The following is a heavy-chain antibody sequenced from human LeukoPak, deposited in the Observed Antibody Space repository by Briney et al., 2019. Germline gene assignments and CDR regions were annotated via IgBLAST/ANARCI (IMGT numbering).Heavy chain of an antibody. J-gene: IGHJ4*02. CDR1: GFSMRVYW. CDR3: ARDWGAYYHFFDY. CDR2: IKQDGSER. V-gene: IGHV3-7*01. D-gene: IGHD3-22*01. Sequence: AGSLRLSWEASGFSMRVYWMSWVRQAPGKGLEWVGNIKQDGSERNYVDSVKGRFTISRDNAKKSLYLQMDSLRAEDAAVYYCARDWGAYYHFFDYWGQGTLVTVSS.